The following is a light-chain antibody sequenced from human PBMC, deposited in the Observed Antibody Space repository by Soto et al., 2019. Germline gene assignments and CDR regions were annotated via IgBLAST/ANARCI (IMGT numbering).Light chain of an antibody. Sequence: EIVMTQSPATLSVSPGERVTLSCRARQSVGSNLAWYQQKPGQAPRLLIYGASTRATGIPARFSGSGSETEFTLTISSLQAEDSAVYFCQTVDKWPLFGQGTRLEIK. CDR1: QSVGSN. J-gene: IGKJ5*01. CDR2: GAS. CDR3: QTVDKWPL. V-gene: IGKV3-15*01.